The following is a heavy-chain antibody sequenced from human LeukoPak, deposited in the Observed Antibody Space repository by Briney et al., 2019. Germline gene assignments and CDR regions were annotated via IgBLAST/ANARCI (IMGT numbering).Heavy chain of an antibody. CDR3: AREFDCSDTSCSAFDY. CDR1: GYSFTSYW. J-gene: IGHJ4*02. Sequence: GESLKISCKGSGYSFTSYWIGWVRQMPGKGLEWMGIIYPGDSDTRNSPSFQGQVTISADKSISTAYLQWSSLRASDTAMYYCAREFDCSDTSCSAFDYWGQGTPVTVSS. D-gene: IGHD2-2*01. V-gene: IGHV5-51*01. CDR2: IYPGDSDT.